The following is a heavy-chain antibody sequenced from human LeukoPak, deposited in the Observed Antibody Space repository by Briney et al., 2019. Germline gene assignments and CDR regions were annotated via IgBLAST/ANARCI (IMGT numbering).Heavy chain of an antibody. J-gene: IGHJ4*02. D-gene: IGHD6-19*01. CDR1: GDSLSSHF. CDR3: ARNVGWYSHDS. Sequence: SETLSLTCTVSGDSLSSHFWSWIRQPPGKGLEWIGYIYGSGSTNYDPSLKRRVTISEDTSKNHFSLKLTSVTAADTAVYYCARNVGWYSHDSWGQGTLVTVSS. V-gene: IGHV4-59*08. CDR2: IYGSGST.